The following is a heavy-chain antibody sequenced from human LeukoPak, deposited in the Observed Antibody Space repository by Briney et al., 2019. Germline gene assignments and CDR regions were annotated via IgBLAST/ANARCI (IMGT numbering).Heavy chain of an antibody. J-gene: IGHJ4*02. CDR1: GGTFSSYA. CDR3: ARRTFGETPVDY. V-gene: IGHV1-69*05. D-gene: IGHD3-10*01. CDR2: IIPIFGTA. Sequence: SVKVSCKASGGTFSSYAISWVRQAPGQGLEWMGGIIPIFGTANYAQKFQGRVTMTRDMSITTAYLELSSLRSDDTAVYYCARRTFGETPVDYWGQGTLVTVSS.